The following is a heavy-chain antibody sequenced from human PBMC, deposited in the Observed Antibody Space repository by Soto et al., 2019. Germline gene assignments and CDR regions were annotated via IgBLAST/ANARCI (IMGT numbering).Heavy chain of an antibody. J-gene: IGHJ4*02. CDR2: MYHGGFS. CDR1: GYAINSGYY. CDR3: ARTVVVVVSNVQDYFDY. V-gene: IGHV4-38-2*01. Sequence: NPSETLSLTCGVSGYAINSGYYWVWIRQSPGKGLEWIGNMYHGGFSYYNPSLKGRVTISVDTWKNRFSLNLRSVTAAETAVYYCARTVVVVVSNVQDYFDYWGEGMLVTVSS. D-gene: IGHD2-15*01.